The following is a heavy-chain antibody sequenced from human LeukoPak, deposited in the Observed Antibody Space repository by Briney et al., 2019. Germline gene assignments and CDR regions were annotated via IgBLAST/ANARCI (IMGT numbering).Heavy chain of an antibody. CDR2: IKNKTNGGTT. CDR1: GFTFSSYE. Sequence: GGSLRPSCAASGFTFSSYEMNWVRQAPGKGLEWVGRIKNKTNGGTTDYAAPVKGRFTISRDDSKNTLYLQMNSLKTEDTAVYYCTTTIVGVTTWFDPWGQGTLVTVSS. J-gene: IGHJ5*02. V-gene: IGHV3-15*01. D-gene: IGHD1-26*01. CDR3: TTTIVGVTTWFDP.